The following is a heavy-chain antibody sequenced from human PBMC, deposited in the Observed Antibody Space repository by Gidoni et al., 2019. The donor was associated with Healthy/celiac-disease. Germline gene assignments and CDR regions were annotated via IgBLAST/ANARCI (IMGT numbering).Heavy chain of an antibody. J-gene: IGHJ3*02. CDR2: IIPIFGTA. D-gene: IGHD3-10*01. CDR3: ARSITDAFDI. CDR1: GGNFSSYA. V-gene: IGHV1-69*06. Sequence: KASGGNFSSYAISWVRQAPGQVLEWMGGIIPIFGTANYAQKFQGRVTITADKSTSTAYMELSSLRSEDTAVYYCARSITDAFDIWGQGTMVTVSS.